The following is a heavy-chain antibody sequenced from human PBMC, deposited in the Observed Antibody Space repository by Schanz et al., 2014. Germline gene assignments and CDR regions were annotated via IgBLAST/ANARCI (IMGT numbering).Heavy chain of an antibody. D-gene: IGHD6-13*01. V-gene: IGHV1-69*02. CDR1: GGTFSSFG. CDR2: IIPSLGLA. Sequence: VQLEQSGAEVKKPGSSVKVSCKASGGTFSSFGINWVRQAPGQGLEWMGRIIPSLGLAKYEQKFQDKVTITADTTTTTAYMELSGLRSEDTAEYYCASAGAGYSSSWDFDYWGQGTLGTVSS. J-gene: IGHJ4*02. CDR3: ASAGAGYSSSWDFDY.